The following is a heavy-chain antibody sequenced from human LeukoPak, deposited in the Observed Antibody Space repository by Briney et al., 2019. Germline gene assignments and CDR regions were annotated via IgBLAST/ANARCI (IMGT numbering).Heavy chain of an antibody. D-gene: IGHD2-2*02. CDR3: ARDGWTGYCSSTSCYNAFDI. V-gene: IGHV1-69*05. Sequence: GASVKVSCKASGGTFSNYAISWVRQAPGQGLEWMGGIIPIFGTANYAQKFQGRVTITTDESTSTAYMELSSLRSEDTAVYYCARDGWTGYCSSTSCYNAFDIWGQGTMVTVSS. J-gene: IGHJ3*02. CDR2: IIPIFGTA. CDR1: GGTFSNYA.